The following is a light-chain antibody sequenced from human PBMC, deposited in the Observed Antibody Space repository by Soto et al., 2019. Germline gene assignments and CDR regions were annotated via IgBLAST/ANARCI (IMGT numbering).Light chain of an antibody. J-gene: IGKJ1*01. CDR2: GAS. V-gene: IGKV3-15*01. CDR3: HQYNNWPPWT. CDR1: QSVGSD. Sequence: EIVMTQSPATLSVSPGERATLPCRASQSVGSDLAWYQQKPGQAPRLLIYGASTRATGIPARFSGSGSGTEFTLTINSLQSEDFAVYYCHQYNNWPPWTFGLGTKVEIK.